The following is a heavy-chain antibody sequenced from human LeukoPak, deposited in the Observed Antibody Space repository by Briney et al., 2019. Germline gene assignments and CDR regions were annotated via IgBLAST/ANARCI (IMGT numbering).Heavy chain of an antibody. D-gene: IGHD6-19*01. J-gene: IGHJ4*02. V-gene: IGHV4-4*09. CDR2: IYTSGST. Sequence: SETLSLTCTVSGGSISSYYWSWIRQPPGKGLEWIGYIYTSGSTNYNPSLKSRVTISVDTSKNQFSLKLSSVTAADTAVHYCARHLNSYGLSSGWLYYFDYWGQGTLVTVSS. CDR3: ARHLNSYGLSSGWLYYFDY. CDR1: GGSISSYY.